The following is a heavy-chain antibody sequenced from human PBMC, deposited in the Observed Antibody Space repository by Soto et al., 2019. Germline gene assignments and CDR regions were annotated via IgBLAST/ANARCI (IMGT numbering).Heavy chain of an antibody. CDR3: AKAYYGSGSYYTDAFDI. J-gene: IGHJ3*02. D-gene: IGHD3-10*01. CDR2: INGRTGTT. CDR1: GFTVSIYA. Sequence: GGSLRLSCASSGFTVSIYAMTLSRQAPGKGLEWVSAINGRTGTTYYADSVKGRFTISRDNSKNTLFLQMNSLRAEDTAVYYCAKAYYGSGSYYTDAFDIWGQGTMVTVSS. V-gene: IGHV3-23*01.